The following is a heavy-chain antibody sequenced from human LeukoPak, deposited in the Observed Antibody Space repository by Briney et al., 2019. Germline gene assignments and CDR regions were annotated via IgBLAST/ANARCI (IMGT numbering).Heavy chain of an antibody. CDR2: ISAYNGNT. Sequence: GASVKVSCKASGYTFTSYGISWVRQAPGQGLEWMGWISAYNGNTNYAQKLQGRVTMTTDTSTSTAYMELRSLRSDDTAVYYCARDRIRLGELSSFDYWGQGTLVTVSS. CDR1: GYTFTSYG. D-gene: IGHD3-16*02. CDR3: ARDRIRLGELSSFDY. J-gene: IGHJ4*02. V-gene: IGHV1-18*01.